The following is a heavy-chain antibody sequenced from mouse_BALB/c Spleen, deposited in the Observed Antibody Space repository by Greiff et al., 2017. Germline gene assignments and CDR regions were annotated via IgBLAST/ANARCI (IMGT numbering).Heavy chain of an antibody. CDR2: IRSKSNNYAT. CDR1: GFTFNTYA. D-gene: IGHD2-4*01. V-gene: IGHV10-1*02. Sequence: EVQLVESGGGLVQPKGSLKLSCAASGFTFNTYAMNWVRQAPGKGLEWVARIRSKSNNYATYYADSVKDRFTISRDDSQSMLYLQMNNLKTEDTAMYYCVSPMITDYYAMDYWGQGTSVTVSS. CDR3: VSPMITDYYAMDY. J-gene: IGHJ4*01.